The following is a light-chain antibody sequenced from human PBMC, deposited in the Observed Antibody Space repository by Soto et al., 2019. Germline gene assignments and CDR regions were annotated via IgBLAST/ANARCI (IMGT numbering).Light chain of an antibody. CDR2: AAT. J-gene: IGLJ2*01. CDR1: SSDVGTYDL. Sequence: QSALTQPASVSGSPGQSITISCTGTSSDVGTYDLVSWYLQHPGKAPQLMIYAATKRPSGVSSRFSGSRSGNTASLTISGLQAGDEGDYYCSSYAGSSTSVLFGGGTKLTVL. CDR3: SSYAGSSTSVL. V-gene: IGLV2-23*01.